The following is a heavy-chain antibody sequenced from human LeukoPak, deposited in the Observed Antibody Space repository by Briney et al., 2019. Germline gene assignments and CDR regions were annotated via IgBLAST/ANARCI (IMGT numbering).Heavy chain of an antibody. CDR3: ARDQLAGGAFDI. Sequence: SVKVSCKASGGTFSSYAISWVRQAPGQGLEWMGRIIPILGIANYAQKFQGRVTITADKSTSTAYMELSSLRSEDTAVYYCARDQLAGGAFDIWGQGTMVTVSS. D-gene: IGHD6-13*01. CDR1: GGTFSSYA. J-gene: IGHJ3*02. V-gene: IGHV1-69*04. CDR2: IIPILGIA.